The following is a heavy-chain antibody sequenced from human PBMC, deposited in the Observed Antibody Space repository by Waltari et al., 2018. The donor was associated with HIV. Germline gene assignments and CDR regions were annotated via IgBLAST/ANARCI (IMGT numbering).Heavy chain of an antibody. J-gene: IGHJ4*02. V-gene: IGHV3-7*01. CDR2: IKQDESEK. CDR3: AREALYDSSGYYFDY. CDR1: EFTFNNYW. Sequence: EVQLVESGGGLVQPGGSLRLSCAASEFTFNNYWMTWVRQAPGKGLEWVANIKQDESEKYYVDSVKGRFTISRDNAKNSLCLQMNSLRAEDTAVYYCAREALYDSSGYYFDYWGQGTLVTVSS. D-gene: IGHD3-22*01.